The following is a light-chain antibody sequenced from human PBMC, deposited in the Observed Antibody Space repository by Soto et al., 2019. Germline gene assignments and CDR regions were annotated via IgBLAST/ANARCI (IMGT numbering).Light chain of an antibody. CDR3: QQYGSSPRT. CDR2: GAS. CDR1: QSVSSSY. Sequence: EIVLXQXPXXLSLSPGERATLSCRASQSVSSSYLAWYQQKPGQAPRLLIYGASSRATGIPDRFSGSGSGTDFTLTISRLEPEDFAVYYCQQYGSSPRTFGPGTKVDIK. V-gene: IGKV3-20*01. J-gene: IGKJ3*01.